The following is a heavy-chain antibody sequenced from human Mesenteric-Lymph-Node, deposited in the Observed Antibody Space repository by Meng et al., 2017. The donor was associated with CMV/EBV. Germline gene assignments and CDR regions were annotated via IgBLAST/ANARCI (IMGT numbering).Heavy chain of an antibody. D-gene: IGHD5-24*01. Sequence: GESLKISCKTSGYSFSSSWIGWVRQIPGKGLECMGIIYPSDSDTRYSPAFQGQVTMSVDKSISTAYLQWSSLKASDTAIYYCARHRYNGYNYPDYWGQGTLVTVSS. CDR2: IYPSDSDT. V-gene: IGHV5-51*01. J-gene: IGHJ4*02. CDR1: GYSFSSSW. CDR3: ARHRYNGYNYPDY.